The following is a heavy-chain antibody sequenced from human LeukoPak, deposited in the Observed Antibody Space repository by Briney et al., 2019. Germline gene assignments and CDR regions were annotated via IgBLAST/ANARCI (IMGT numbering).Heavy chain of an antibody. V-gene: IGHV3-72*01. J-gene: IGHJ4*02. CDR2: TRNKANSYTT. CDR3: VRVKNTVTYDFDY. D-gene: IGHD4-17*01. Sequence: GGSLRLSCAASGFTFSNAWMTWVRQTPGKGLEWVGRTRNKANSYTTEYAASVEGRFTISRDDSENSLYLQMNSLKTEDTAVYYCVRVKNTVTYDFDYWGQGTLVTVSS. CDR1: GFTFSNAW.